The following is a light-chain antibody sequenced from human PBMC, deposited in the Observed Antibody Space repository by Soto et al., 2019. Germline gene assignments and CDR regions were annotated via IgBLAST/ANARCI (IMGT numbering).Light chain of an antibody. J-gene: IGKJ1*01. CDR1: QSVTSNY. V-gene: IGKV3-20*01. CDR2: AAA. CDR3: HQYGSSITWT. Sequence: EVVLTQSPGTVSLSPGERATLSCRASQSVTSNYLAWYQQKPGQAPRLLIYAAASRSTGIPDRFSGSGSGTDFTLSISRLEAEDFAVYYCHQYGSSITWTFGQETKLEIK.